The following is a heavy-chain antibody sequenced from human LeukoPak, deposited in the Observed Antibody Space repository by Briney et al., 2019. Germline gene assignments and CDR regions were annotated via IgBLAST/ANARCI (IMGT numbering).Heavy chain of an antibody. Sequence: GGSLRLSCSVSGFTFSTYVMHWVRQAPGKGLEYVSAISSNGDNTYYADSVKGRFTISRDNSKNTLYLQMNSLRAEDTAVYYCASPYYYDSSGYYSGDYWGQGTLVTVSS. D-gene: IGHD3-22*01. CDR1: GFTFSTYV. J-gene: IGHJ4*02. V-gene: IGHV3-64*04. CDR2: ISSNGDNT. CDR3: ASPYYYDSSGYYSGDY.